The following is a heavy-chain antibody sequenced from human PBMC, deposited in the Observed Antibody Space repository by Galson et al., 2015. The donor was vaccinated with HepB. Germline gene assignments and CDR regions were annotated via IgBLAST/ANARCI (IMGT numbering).Heavy chain of an antibody. J-gene: IGHJ4*02. CDR3: ARDGGASSWFFDY. V-gene: IGHV5-51*01. CDR1: GYSFTSKW. D-gene: IGHD6-13*01. Sequence: QSGAEVKKPGESLKISCKGSGYSFTSKWIGWVRQMPEKGLEWMGIIYPGDSDARYSPSFQGQVTMSADKSSSTAYLQWSSLKASDTAMYYCARDGGASSWFFDYWGQGTLVTVSS. CDR2: IYPGDSDA.